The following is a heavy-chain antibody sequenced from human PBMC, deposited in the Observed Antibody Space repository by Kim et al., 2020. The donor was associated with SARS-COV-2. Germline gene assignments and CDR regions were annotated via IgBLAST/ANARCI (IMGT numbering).Heavy chain of an antibody. D-gene: IGHD3-3*01. Sequence: VGSLRLSCAASGFTFSSYAMIWVRQAPGKGLEWVSDISGSGDFTHYADSVQGRFIISRDNSKNTLYLEMNGLRGEDTAVYFCAKDQKDFFYGMDLWGQGTLVTVSS. CDR1: GFTFSSYA. V-gene: IGHV3-23*01. J-gene: IGHJ6*02. CDR2: ISGSGDFT. CDR3: AKDQKDFFYGMDL.